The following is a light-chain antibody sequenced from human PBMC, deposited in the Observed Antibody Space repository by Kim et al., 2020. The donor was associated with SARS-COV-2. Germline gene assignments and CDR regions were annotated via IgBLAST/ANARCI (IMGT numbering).Light chain of an antibody. V-gene: IGLV6-57*01. CDR3: QSYDSSSWV. Sequence: GKTVTISCTRSSGSIASNYVQWYQQRPGSSPTTVIYEDNQRPSGVPDRFSGSIDSSSNSASLPISGLKTEDEADYYCQSYDSSSWVFGGGTQLTVL. CDR2: EDN. J-gene: IGLJ3*02. CDR1: SGSIASNY.